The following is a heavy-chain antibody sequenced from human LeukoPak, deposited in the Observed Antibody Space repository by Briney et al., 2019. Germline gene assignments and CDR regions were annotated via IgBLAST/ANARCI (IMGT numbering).Heavy chain of an antibody. CDR3: ATEHWGPNS. Sequence: GGSLRLSCAASGFTFSSYSMLWVRQAPGKGLEWVSYISSSSSTIYYADSVKGRFTISRDNAKNSLFLQMSSLRGEDTALYYCATEHWGPNSWGQGTLVTVSS. J-gene: IGHJ4*02. CDR2: ISSSSSTI. V-gene: IGHV3-48*04. D-gene: IGHD3-16*01. CDR1: GFTFSSYS.